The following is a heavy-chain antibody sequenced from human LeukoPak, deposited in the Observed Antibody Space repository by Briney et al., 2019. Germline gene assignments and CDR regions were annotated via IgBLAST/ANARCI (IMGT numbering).Heavy chain of an antibody. V-gene: IGHV1-18*01. CDR3: ARAAVGNGWHSDY. CDR2: ISAYNGNT. Sequence: GASVKVSCKISGYTFTTYGITWVRRDRAQALEWMGWISAYNGNTNYAQKLQGRVTMTTDTSTTTVYMELRSLRSDDTALYYCARAAVGNGWHSDYWGQGTLVTVSS. CDR1: GYTFTTYG. D-gene: IGHD6-19*01. J-gene: IGHJ4*02.